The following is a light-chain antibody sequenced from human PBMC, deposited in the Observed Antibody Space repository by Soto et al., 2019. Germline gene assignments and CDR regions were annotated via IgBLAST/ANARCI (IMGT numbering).Light chain of an antibody. CDR1: QSLLDSSDNKNY. J-gene: IGKJ4*01. V-gene: IGKV4-1*01. Sequence: DIVMTQSPDSLAVSLGERATINCKSSQSLLDSSDNKNYLAWYQHKPGQPPKLLIYWASTRASGVPDRFSGGGSGTDFTLTISSLQPDDVAVYCCQQFYRNTLFGGGTKVEIK. CDR3: QQFYRNTL. CDR2: WAS.